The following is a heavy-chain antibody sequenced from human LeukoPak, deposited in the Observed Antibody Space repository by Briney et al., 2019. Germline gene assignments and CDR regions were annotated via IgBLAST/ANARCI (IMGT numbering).Heavy chain of an antibody. CDR2: INPNSGGT. CDR3: ARGYGSGSYWGFDFDY. J-gene: IGHJ4*02. CDR1: GYTFTGYY. D-gene: IGHD3-10*01. Sequence: ASVKVSCKASGYTFTGYYMHWVRQAPGQGLEWMGWINPNSGGTNYAQTFQGRVTMTRDTSISTAYMELSRLRSDDTAVYYCARGYGSGSYWGFDFDYWGQGTLVTVSS. V-gene: IGHV1-2*02.